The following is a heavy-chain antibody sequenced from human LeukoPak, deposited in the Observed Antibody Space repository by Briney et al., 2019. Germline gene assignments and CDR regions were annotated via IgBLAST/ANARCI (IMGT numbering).Heavy chain of an antibody. V-gene: IGHV1-8*01. CDR2: MSPNSGNT. J-gene: IGHJ4*02. CDR1: GYTFTGYD. CDR3: ARGVVEGLDY. D-gene: IGHD2-2*01. Sequence: ASVKVSCKASGYTFTGYDINWVRQAAGQGLEWMGWMSPNSGNTGYAQKFQGRVTMTRDTSINTAYMELSSLRSEDTAVYYCARGVVEGLDYWGQGALVTVSS.